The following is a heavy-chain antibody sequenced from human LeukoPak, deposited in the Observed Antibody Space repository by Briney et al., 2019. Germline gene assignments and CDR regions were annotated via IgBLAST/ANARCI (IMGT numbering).Heavy chain of an antibody. V-gene: IGHV4-59*08. CDR1: GGSISNYY. CDR3: ASGYTGYSAFDY. J-gene: IGHJ4*02. CDR2: TYYSGNT. D-gene: IGHD5-12*01. Sequence: SETLSLTCTVSGGSISNYYWSWIRQPPGKGLEWIGYTYYSGNTNYNPSLKSRVTISVDTSKNQFSLKLSSVTAADTAIYYCASGYTGYSAFDYWGQGTLVTVSS.